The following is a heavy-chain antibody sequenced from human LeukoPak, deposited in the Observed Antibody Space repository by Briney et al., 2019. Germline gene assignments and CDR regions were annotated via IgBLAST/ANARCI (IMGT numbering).Heavy chain of an antibody. Sequence: SETLSLTCAVSGGSISSSNWWSWVRQPPGKGLEWIGEINHSGSTNYNPSLKRRVTISVDTSKNQFSLKLSSVTAADTAVYYCACPYSYWGQGTLVTVSS. V-gene: IGHV4-4*02. CDR2: INHSGST. CDR1: GGSISSSNW. D-gene: IGHD2-21*01. J-gene: IGHJ4*02. CDR3: ACPYSY.